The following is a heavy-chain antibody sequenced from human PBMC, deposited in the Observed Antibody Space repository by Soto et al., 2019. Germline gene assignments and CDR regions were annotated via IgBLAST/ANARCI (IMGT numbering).Heavy chain of an antibody. D-gene: IGHD6-19*01. CDR1: GGSTSSYY. V-gene: IGHV4-59*01. Sequence: PSETLSLTCTVSGGSTSSYYWSWIRQPPGKGLEWIGYIYYSGSTNYNPSLKSRVTISVDTSKNQFSLKLSSVTAADTAVYYCAREAVAGPTYYFDYWGQGTLVTVSS. J-gene: IGHJ4*02. CDR2: IYYSGST. CDR3: AREAVAGPTYYFDY.